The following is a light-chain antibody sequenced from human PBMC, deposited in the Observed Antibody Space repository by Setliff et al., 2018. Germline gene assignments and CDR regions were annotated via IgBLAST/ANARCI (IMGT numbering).Light chain of an antibody. CDR1: SNDVWGHNY. Sequence: QSALAQPPSASGPPGQSVTISCTGTSNDVWGHNYVSWYQQHPGKAPQLIIYDVTKRPSGVPDRFSGSKSGNTASLTVSGLQAEDEADYYCSSYADSNIFLFGTGTKV. CDR2: DVT. V-gene: IGLV2-8*01. J-gene: IGLJ1*01. CDR3: SSYADSNIFL.